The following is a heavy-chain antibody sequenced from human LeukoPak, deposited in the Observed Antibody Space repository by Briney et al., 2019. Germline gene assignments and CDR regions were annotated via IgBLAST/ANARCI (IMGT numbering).Heavy chain of an antibody. CDR3: ARDPRVGATQGAFDI. Sequence: GGSLRLSCAASGFSFNRYAMQWVRQAPGKGLEYVSAISSNGGSTYYANSVKGRFTISRDNSKNTLYLQMGSLRAEDMAVYYCARDPRVGATQGAFDIWGQGTMVTVSS. D-gene: IGHD1-26*01. J-gene: IGHJ3*02. V-gene: IGHV3-64*01. CDR1: GFSFNRYA. CDR2: ISSNGGST.